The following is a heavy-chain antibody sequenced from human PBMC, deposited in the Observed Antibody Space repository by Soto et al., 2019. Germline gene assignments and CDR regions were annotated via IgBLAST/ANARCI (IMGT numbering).Heavy chain of an antibody. D-gene: IGHD2-15*01. CDR2: INHSGST. J-gene: IGHJ6*02. CDR3: ARGHAVSGGGYYSYYYGMDV. Sequence: PSETLSLTCAAYGGSFSGYYWSWIRQPPGKGLEWSGEINHSGSTNYNPSLKSRVTISVDPSKNQFSLKLSSVTAADTAVYYCARGHAVSGGGYYSYYYGMDVWGQGTTVTVSS. V-gene: IGHV4-34*01. CDR1: GGSFSGYY.